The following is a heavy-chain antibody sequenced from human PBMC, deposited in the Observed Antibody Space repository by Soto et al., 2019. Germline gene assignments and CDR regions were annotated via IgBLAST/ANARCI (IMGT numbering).Heavy chain of an antibody. CDR2: IYFTGNT. D-gene: IGHD6-25*01. J-gene: IGHJ5*02. CDR1: GGSITSSSHF. Sequence: PSETLSLTCSASGGSITSSSHFWGWVRQPPGKGLEWIWTIYFTGNTYYTPSLKSRLTMSIDTSKNEFSLRLNSVTAADTAVYYCAGRTFTIAAASYGRSNWFDPWGPGTLVTVSS. CDR3: AGRTFTIAAASYGRSNWFDP. V-gene: IGHV4-39*01.